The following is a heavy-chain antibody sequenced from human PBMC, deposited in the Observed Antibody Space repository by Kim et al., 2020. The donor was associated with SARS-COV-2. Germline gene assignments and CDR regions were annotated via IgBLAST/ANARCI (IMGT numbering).Heavy chain of an antibody. D-gene: IGHD5-12*01. J-gene: IGHJ4*02. CDR1: GGSISSSSYY. CDR3: ARQRYDYGRFDY. Sequence: SETLSLTCTVSGGSISSSSYYWGWIRQPPGKGLEWIGSIYYSGSTYYNPSLKSRVTISVDTSKNQFSLKLSSVTAADTAVYYCARQRYDYGRFDYWGQGTLVTVAS. V-gene: IGHV4-39*01. CDR2: IYYSGST.